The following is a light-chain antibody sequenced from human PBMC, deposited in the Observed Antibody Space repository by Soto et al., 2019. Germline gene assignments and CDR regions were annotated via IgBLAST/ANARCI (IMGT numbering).Light chain of an antibody. CDR1: QSVSSN. V-gene: IGKV3-15*01. CDR3: QQYNKWPLT. CDR2: HAS. Sequence: EIVMTQSPATLSVSPGERATLSCRASQSVSSNLAWYQQKPGQVPRLLIYHASTRATGIPARFSGSGSGTDFTLTIGSLQSEDFAVYYCQQYNKWPLTFGGGTKVEIK. J-gene: IGKJ4*01.